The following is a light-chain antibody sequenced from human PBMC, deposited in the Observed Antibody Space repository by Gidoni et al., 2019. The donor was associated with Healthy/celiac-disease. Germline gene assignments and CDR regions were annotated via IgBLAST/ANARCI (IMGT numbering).Light chain of an antibody. J-gene: IGKJ4*01. CDR1: QSVSSN. V-gene: IGKV3-15*01. CDR2: GAS. Sequence: IVLTPSPATLSVSPGERATLSCRASQSVSSNLAWYQQKPGQAPRLLIYGASTRATGIPARFSGSGSGTEFTLTISRLESEDVAVYYCKQYNNWPLTFGGGTKVEIK. CDR3: KQYNNWPLT.